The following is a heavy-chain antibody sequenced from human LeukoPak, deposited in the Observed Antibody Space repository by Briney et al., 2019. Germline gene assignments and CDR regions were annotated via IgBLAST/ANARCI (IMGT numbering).Heavy chain of an antibody. CDR1: GIILGDYA. CDR3: ARDPDHGDPKQGYGLDV. V-gene: IGHV3-49*04. D-gene: IGHD4-17*01. J-gene: IGHJ6*02. CDR2: MRGKAYGGLT. Sequence: GGSLRLSCTGSGIILGDYAMRWVRQAPGKGLEWVGFMRGKAYGGLTEYAAAVIGRFTISRDDSRGIAYLQMNTLKTKDTAVYYCARDPDHGDPKQGYGLDVWGQGTTVTVSS.